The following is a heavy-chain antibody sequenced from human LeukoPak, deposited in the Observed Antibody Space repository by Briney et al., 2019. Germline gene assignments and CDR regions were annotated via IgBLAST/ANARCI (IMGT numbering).Heavy chain of an antibody. D-gene: IGHD6-19*01. Sequence: GGSLRLSCAASGFTFSSYWMSWVRQAPGKGLEWVANIKQDGSNKYYADSVKGRFTISRDNSKNTLYLQMNSLRAEDTAVYYCARDMGGIAVPLIDYWGQGTLVTVSS. J-gene: IGHJ4*02. CDR3: ARDMGGIAVPLIDY. CDR1: GFTFSSYW. CDR2: IKQDGSNK. V-gene: IGHV3-7*01.